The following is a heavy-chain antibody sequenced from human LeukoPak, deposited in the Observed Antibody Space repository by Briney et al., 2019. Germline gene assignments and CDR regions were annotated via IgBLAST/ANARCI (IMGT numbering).Heavy chain of an antibody. V-gene: IGHV4-4*07. D-gene: IGHD1-26*01. CDR2: IYTSGST. Sequence: SETLSLTCTVSGGSISSYYWSWIRQPAGKGLEWIGRIYTSGSTNYNPSLKSRVTMSVDTSKNQFSLKLSSVTAADTAVYYCAREWELRDYYYYYMDVWGKGTTVTISS. J-gene: IGHJ6*03. CDR3: AREWELRDYYYYYMDV. CDR1: GGSISSYY.